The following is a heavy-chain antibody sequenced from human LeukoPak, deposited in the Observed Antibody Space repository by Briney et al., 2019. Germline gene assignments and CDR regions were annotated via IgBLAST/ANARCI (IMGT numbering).Heavy chain of an antibody. J-gene: IGHJ4*02. CDR3: ASQAPYCSGGSCQGDY. CDR1: GGTFSSYA. Sequence: GASVKVSCKASGGTFSSYAISWVRQAPGQGLEWMGGIIPIFGTANYAQKFQGRVTITTDESTSTAYMELSSLRSEDTAVYYCASQAPYCSGGSCQGDYWGQGTLVTVSS. D-gene: IGHD2-15*01. CDR2: IIPIFGTA. V-gene: IGHV1-69*05.